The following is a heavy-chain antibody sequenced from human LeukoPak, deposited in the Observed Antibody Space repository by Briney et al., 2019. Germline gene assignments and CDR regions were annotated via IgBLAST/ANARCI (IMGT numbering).Heavy chain of an antibody. CDR1: GGSVSSGSYY. CDR3: SRLQFAWLSPGAFDI. V-gene: IGHV4-61*01. Sequence: SETLSLTCTVSGGSVSSGSYYWSWIRQPPGKELEWIGYIYYSGSTNYNPSLKSRVTISVDTSKNQFSLKLSSVTAADTAVYYCSRLQFAWLSPGAFDIWGQGTMVTVSS. J-gene: IGHJ3*02. D-gene: IGHD3-9*01. CDR2: IYYSGST.